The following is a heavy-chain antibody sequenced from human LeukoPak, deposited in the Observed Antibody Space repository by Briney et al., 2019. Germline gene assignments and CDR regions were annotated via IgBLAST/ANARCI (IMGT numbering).Heavy chain of an antibody. D-gene: IGHD4-17*01. J-gene: IGHJ4*02. CDR1: GFTVSTTY. Sequence: GGSLGLSWAASGFTVSTTYMTWVRQAPRKGLEWVSVIYTGGSTYYADSVKGRFTISRGISKNTLYLQMNSLRAEDTAVYYCARGTVTAPDYWGQGTLVTVSS. CDR2: IYTGGST. V-gene: IGHV3-53*01. CDR3: ARGTVTAPDY.